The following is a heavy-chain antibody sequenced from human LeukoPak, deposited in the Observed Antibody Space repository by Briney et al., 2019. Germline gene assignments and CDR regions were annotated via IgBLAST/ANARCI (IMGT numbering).Heavy chain of an antibody. V-gene: IGHV1-69*06. CDR1: GGTFSNYA. J-gene: IGHJ4*02. CDR3: AREACPSGGSCYSDY. D-gene: IGHD2-15*01. CDR2: IIPIFGTA. Sequence: ASVKVSCKASGGTFSNYAISWVRQAPGQGLEWMGGIIPIFGTANYAQKFQGRVTITADKSTSTAYMELSSLRSEDTAVYYCAREACPSGGSCYSDYWGQGTLVTVSS.